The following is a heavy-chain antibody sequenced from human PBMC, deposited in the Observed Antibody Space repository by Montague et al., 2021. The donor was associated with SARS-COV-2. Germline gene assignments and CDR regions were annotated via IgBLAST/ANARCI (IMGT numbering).Heavy chain of an antibody. J-gene: IGHJ6*02. V-gene: IGHV4-34*01. D-gene: IGHD2-2*01. CDR3: TREGYQVLWSDYYYYGMDV. Sequence: SETLSLTCAVYGGSFSGYYWSWIRQPPGKGLEWIGETNHSGSTNYNPSLKSRVTISVDTSKNQFSLKLSSVTAADTAVYYCTREGYQVLWSDYYYYGMDVGGQGTTVTVSS. CDR1: GGSFSGYY. CDR2: TNHSGST.